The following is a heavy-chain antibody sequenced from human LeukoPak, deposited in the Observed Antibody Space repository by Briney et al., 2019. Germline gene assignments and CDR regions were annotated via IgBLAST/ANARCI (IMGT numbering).Heavy chain of an antibody. Sequence: ASVKVSCKASGCRFTSYDMHWVRQAPGQGLEWMGIINPSGGSTSYAQRFQGRVAMTRDTSTTTVYMEVNSLTSEDTAVYFCARDRPTAAPFDYWGQGTLVTVSS. CDR1: GCRFTSYD. V-gene: IGHV1-46*01. D-gene: IGHD2-2*01. J-gene: IGHJ4*02. CDR3: ARDRPTAAPFDY. CDR2: INPSGGST.